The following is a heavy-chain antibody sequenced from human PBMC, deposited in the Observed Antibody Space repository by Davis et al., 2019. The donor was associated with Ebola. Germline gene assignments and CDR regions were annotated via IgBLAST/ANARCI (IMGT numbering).Heavy chain of an antibody. V-gene: IGHV4-61*01. Sequence: MPSETLSLTCTVSGGSVSSGSYYWSWIRQPPGKGLEWIGYIYYSGSTNYNPSLKSRVTISVDTSKNQFSLKLSSVTAADTAVYYCARIAVAGTRGRRDYYYYGMDVWGQGTTVTVSS. D-gene: IGHD6-19*01. CDR1: GGSVSSGSYY. J-gene: IGHJ6*02. CDR3: ARIAVAGTRGRRDYYYYGMDV. CDR2: IYYSGST.